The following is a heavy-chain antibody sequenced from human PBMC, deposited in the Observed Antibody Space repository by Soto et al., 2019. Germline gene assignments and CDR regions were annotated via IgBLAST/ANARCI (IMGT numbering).Heavy chain of an antibody. D-gene: IGHD1-26*01. Sequence: GGSLRLSCAASGFTFSTYGLHWVRQAPGKGLEWVALISYDGSNESYADSVKGRFTISRDNSKNTLYLQMDSLRAEDTAVYYCAKTRWDQFRDFDYWGQGTLVTVSS. V-gene: IGHV3-30*18. CDR1: GFTFSTYG. CDR3: AKTRWDQFRDFDY. CDR2: ISYDGSNE. J-gene: IGHJ4*02.